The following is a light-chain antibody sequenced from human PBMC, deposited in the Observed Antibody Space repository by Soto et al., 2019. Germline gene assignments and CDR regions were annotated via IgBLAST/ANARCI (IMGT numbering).Light chain of an antibody. V-gene: IGKV1-5*03. CDR1: QSISSW. CDR3: QQYNSFSGYT. J-gene: IGKJ2*01. CDR2: KAS. Sequence: DIQMTQSPSTLSASVGDRVTITCRASQSISSWLAWYQQKPGKAPKVLIYKASSLETGVPSRFSGSRSGTEFTLTISSLQPDDFATYDCQQYNSFSGYTFGQGTKLESK.